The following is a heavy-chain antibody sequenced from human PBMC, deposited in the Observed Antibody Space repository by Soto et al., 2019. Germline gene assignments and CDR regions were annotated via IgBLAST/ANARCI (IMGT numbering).Heavy chain of an antibody. J-gene: IGHJ4*02. V-gene: IGHV3-74*01. CDR1: GFTISSYW. Sequence: GGSLRLSCADSGFTISSYWMHWVRQAPGKGLVWVSRINSDGSSISYADSVKGRFTISRDNAKNTLYLQMNSLRVDDTAVYYCTRGYSGYGNFDYWVQGTLVTVSS. D-gene: IGHD5-12*01. CDR3: TRGYSGYGNFDY. CDR2: INSDGSSI.